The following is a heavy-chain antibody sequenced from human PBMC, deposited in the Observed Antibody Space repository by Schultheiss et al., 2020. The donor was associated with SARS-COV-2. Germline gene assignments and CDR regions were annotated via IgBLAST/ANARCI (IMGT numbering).Heavy chain of an antibody. Sequence: SQTLSLTCTVSGGSISSYYWSWIRQPPGKGLEWIGEINHSGSTNYNPSLKSRVTMSVDTSKNQFSLKLSSVTAADTAVYYCARAVKGPDYWGQGTLVTVSS. CDR2: INHSGST. CDR1: GGSISSYY. CDR3: ARAVKGPDY. J-gene: IGHJ4*02. V-gene: IGHV4-34*01. D-gene: IGHD4-23*01.